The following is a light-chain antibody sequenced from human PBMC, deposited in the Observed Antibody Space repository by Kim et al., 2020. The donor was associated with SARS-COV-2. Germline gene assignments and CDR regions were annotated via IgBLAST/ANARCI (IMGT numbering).Light chain of an antibody. J-gene: IGKJ2*01. V-gene: IGKV1-39*01. Sequence: DIQMTQSPSSLSASVGDRVTITCRASQSISSYLNWYQQKPGKAPKLLIYAASSLQSGVPSRFSGSGSGTDFTLTISSLQPEDFAIYYCQQSYSTLMYTFGQGTKLEI. CDR2: AAS. CDR3: QQSYSTLMYT. CDR1: QSISSY.